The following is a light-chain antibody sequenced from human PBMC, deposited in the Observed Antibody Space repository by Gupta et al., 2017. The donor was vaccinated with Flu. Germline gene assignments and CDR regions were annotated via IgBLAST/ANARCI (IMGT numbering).Light chain of an antibody. V-gene: IGLV1-51*02. CDR1: SSNIGNNY. J-gene: IGLJ3*02. CDR3: GTWDSSLSAGV. Sequence: KVTISCSGSSSNIGNNYVSWYQQLPGAAPKLLIYEGNKRPSGIPDRFSGSKSGTSATLGITGLQTGDEADYYCGTWDSSLSAGVFGGETKLTVL. CDR2: EGN.